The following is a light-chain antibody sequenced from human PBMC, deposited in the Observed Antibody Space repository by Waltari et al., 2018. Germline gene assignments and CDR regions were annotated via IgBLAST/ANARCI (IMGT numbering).Light chain of an antibody. Sequence: DIVMTQSPDSLAVSLCERATINCKSSPSVLYSSNNKNYLAWYQQKPGQPPKLLIYWASTRESGVPDRFSGSGSGTDFTLTISSLQAEDVAVYYCQQYYRSPWTFGQGTKVEIK. CDR2: WAS. V-gene: IGKV4-1*01. J-gene: IGKJ1*01. CDR3: QQYYRSPWT. CDR1: PSVLYSSNNKNY.